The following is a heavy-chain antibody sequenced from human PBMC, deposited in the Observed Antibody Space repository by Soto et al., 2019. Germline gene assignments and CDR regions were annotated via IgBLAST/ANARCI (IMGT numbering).Heavy chain of an antibody. CDR1: GFTFSNYA. D-gene: IGHD5-18*01. CDR2: IWYDGSNK. J-gene: IGHJ6*02. V-gene: IGHV3-33*07. CDR3: ARDPGYSYGHYYYYGMDV. Sequence: GGSLRLSCAASGFTFSNYAMYWVRQAPGKGLEWVAVIWYDGSNKYYADSVKGRFTISRDNSKNTLYLQMNSLRAEDTAVYYCARDPGYSYGHYYYYGMDVWGQGTTVTVSS.